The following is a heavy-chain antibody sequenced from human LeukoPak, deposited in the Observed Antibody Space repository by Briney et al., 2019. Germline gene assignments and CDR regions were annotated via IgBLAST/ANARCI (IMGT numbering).Heavy chain of an antibody. V-gene: IGHV3-23*01. D-gene: IGHD1-26*01. J-gene: IGHJ5*02. CDR2: ISGSDDIT. Sequence: GGSLRLSCAASGFTFRNYAMNWVRQAPGKGLEWVSGISGSDDITYYADSVKGRFTISRNNSKNTLYLQMNSLRAEDTAIYYCAESSSYINWFDPWGQGTLVTVSS. CDR1: GFTFRNYA. CDR3: AESSSYINWFDP.